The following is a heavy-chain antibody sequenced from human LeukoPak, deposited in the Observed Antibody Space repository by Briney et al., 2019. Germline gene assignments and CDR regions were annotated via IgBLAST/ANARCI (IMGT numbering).Heavy chain of an antibody. CDR2: ISTSGSYT. V-gene: IGHV3-11*05. CDR3: AKEGYSGYYAFYV. J-gene: IGHJ3*01. Sequence: PRGSPRLSRAASGFVFSEHYMSWIRQAPGKGLEWVSYISTSGSYTNYADSVKGRFTISRDNAKNSLYLQMNSLRADDTAMYYCAKEGYSGYYAFYVRGQGTMVTVSS. D-gene: IGHD5-12*01. CDR1: GFVFSEHY.